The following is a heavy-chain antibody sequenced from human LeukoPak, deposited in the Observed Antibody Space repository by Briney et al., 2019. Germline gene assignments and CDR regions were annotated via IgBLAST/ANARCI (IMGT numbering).Heavy chain of an antibody. D-gene: IGHD6-19*01. V-gene: IGHV1-2*02. CDR2: INPDSGDI. J-gene: IGHJ4*02. CDR3: ARSNGIAVAGTYSSGFDY. Sequence: GASVKVSCKTSGHIFTAYYIHWVRQAPGQGLEWMGWINPDSGDIRYVQKFHDRVTMTRDTSITTAYMELSRLRSDDTAVYYCARSNGIAVAGTYSSGFDYWGQGTLVTVSS. CDR1: GHIFTAYY.